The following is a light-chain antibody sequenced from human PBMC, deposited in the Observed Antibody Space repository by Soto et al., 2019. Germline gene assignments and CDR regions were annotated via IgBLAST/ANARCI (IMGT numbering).Light chain of an antibody. CDR2: EVN. J-gene: IGLJ3*02. Sequence: QSALTQPPSASGSPGQSVTISCTGTSSDVGAYNSVSWYQQHPGKAPRLMIYEVNKRPSGVPDRFSGSKSGNMASLAVSGLQAEDEADYYCNSHGGSNTFWVFGGGTKLTVL. CDR1: SSDVGAYNS. V-gene: IGLV2-8*01. CDR3: NSHGGSNTFWV.